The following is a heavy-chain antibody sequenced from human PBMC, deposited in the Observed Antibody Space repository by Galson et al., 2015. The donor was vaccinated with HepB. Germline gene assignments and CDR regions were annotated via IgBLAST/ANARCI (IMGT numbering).Heavy chain of an antibody. CDR1: GFTFSDYY. J-gene: IGHJ2*01. V-gene: IGHV3-72*01. D-gene: IGHD1-26*01. CDR3: ARPDSTGSHYYFDL. Sequence: SLRLSCAASGFTFSDYYMDWVRQAPGKGLEWVGRIRDKTKSYTTEYAASVKGRFTISRDDSQNSLYLQMNSLKTEDTAMYYCARPDSTGSHYYFDLWGRGALVTVSS. CDR2: IRDKTKSYTT.